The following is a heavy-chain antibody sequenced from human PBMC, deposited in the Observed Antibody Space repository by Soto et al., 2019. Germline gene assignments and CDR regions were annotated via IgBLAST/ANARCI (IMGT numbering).Heavy chain of an antibody. CDR2: IYPGDSDT. J-gene: IGHJ4*02. V-gene: IGHV5-51*01. CDR3: AITAMVTAIDY. CDR1: GYSFTSYW. D-gene: IGHD5-18*01. Sequence: GESLKISCKGSGYSFTSYWIGWVRQMPGKGLGWMGIIYPGDSDTRYSPSFQGQVTTSADKSISTAYLQWSSLKASDTARYYCAITAMVTAIDYWGQGTLVTVSS.